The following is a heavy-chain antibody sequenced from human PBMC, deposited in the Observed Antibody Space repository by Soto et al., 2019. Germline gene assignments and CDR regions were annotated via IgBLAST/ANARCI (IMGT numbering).Heavy chain of an antibody. D-gene: IGHD3-10*01. Sequence: ASVKVSCKASGYTFTSYGISWVRQAPGQGLEWVGWISAYNGNTNYAQKLQGRVTMTTDTSTSTAYMELRSLRSDDTAVYYCARVAYYYGSGSLDAFDIWGQGTMVTVSS. CDR1: GYTFTSYG. V-gene: IGHV1-18*01. CDR3: ARVAYYYGSGSLDAFDI. CDR2: ISAYNGNT. J-gene: IGHJ3*02.